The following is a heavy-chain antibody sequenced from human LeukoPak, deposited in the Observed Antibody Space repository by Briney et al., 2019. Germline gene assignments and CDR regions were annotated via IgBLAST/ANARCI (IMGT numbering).Heavy chain of an antibody. CDR1: GFTFNSYW. J-gene: IGHJ4*02. CDR2: INEDGSTI. D-gene: IGHD5-12*01. V-gene: IGHV3-7*02. CDR3: ARGDIVAMDY. Sequence: GESLRLSCEASGFTFNSYWMSWVRQAPGKGLEWVADINEDGSTIYYVNSVKGRFTISRDNAKNSLHLQMNSLRDEDTAVYYCARGDIVAMDYWGQGTLVTVSS.